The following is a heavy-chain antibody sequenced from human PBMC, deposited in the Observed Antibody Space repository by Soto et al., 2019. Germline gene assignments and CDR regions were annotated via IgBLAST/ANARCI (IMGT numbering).Heavy chain of an antibody. CDR3: AKERSSSWSFDY. J-gene: IGHJ4*02. V-gene: IGHV3-23*01. Sequence: EVPLLESGGGLVQPGGSLRLSCAASGFTFSTYAMNWVRQAPGKGLEWVSGISGSGDSTYYADSVKGRFTVSRDNSKNTLYLQMNSLRGEDTAVFYCAKERSSSWSFDYWGQGTLVTVSP. CDR2: ISGSGDST. D-gene: IGHD2-15*01. CDR1: GFTFSTYA.